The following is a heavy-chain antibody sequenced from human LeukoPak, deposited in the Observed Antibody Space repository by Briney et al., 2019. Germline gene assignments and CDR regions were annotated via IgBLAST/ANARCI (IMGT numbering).Heavy chain of an antibody. Sequence: PGGSLRLSCAASGFTFSSCSMNWVRQAPGKGLEWVAHIKQDGSEKYYVDSVKGRFTISRDNAKNSLYLQMNSLRAEDTAVYYCAKDGYSSSWVNFLDYWGQGTLVTVSS. CDR2: IKQDGSEK. J-gene: IGHJ4*02. V-gene: IGHV3-7*03. CDR3: AKDGYSSSWVNFLDY. CDR1: GFTFSSCS. D-gene: IGHD6-13*01.